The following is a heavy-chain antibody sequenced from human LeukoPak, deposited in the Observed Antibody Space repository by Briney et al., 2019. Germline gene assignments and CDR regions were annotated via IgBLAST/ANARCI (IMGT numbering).Heavy chain of an antibody. CDR1: GFTFDDYA. CDR2: ISWNSGSI. D-gene: IGHD6-19*01. CDR3: ARWLSGAPRD. V-gene: IGHV3-9*01. J-gene: IGHJ4*02. Sequence: GGSLRLSCAASGFTFDDYAMHWVRQAPGKGLEWVSGISWNSGSIGYADSVKGRFTISRDNAKNSLYLQMNSLKSEDTAVYYCARWLSGAPRDWGQGTLVTVSS.